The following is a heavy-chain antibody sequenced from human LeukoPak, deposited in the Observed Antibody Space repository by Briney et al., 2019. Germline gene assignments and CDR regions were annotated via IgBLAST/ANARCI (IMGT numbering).Heavy chain of an antibody. D-gene: IGHD3-10*01. J-gene: IGHJ5*02. Sequence: SQTLSLTCTVSGGSISSGDYYWSWIRQPPGKGLEWIGYIYYSGSTYYNPSLKSRVTISVDTSKNQFSLKLSSVTAADTAVYYCATSSRKLLWFGELLGFDPWGQGTLVTVSS. V-gene: IGHV4-30-4*08. CDR1: GGSISSGDYY. CDR3: ATSSRKLLWFGELLGFDP. CDR2: IYYSGST.